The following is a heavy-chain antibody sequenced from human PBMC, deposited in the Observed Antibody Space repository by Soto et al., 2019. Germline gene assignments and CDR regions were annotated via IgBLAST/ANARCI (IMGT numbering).Heavy chain of an antibody. CDR3: ARTSRVLRGFDP. D-gene: IGHD2-15*01. CDR2: INTSNDNK. Sequence: ASVKVSCKASGYTFTNYGISWVRQAPGEGLEWVGWINTSNDNKLYAQKLQGRLTLTTDTSTSTAYMDLTSLRSDDTAVYYCARTSRVLRGFDPWGQGTLVTVSS. V-gene: IGHV1-18*01. J-gene: IGHJ5*02. CDR1: GYTFTNYG.